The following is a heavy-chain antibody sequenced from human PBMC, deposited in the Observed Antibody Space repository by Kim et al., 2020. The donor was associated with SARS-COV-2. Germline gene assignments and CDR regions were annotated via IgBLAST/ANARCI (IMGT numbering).Heavy chain of an antibody. CDR3: AKDIKPTYYDFWSGYPSNYSYYYGMDV. Sequence: GGSLRLSCAASGFTFSSYAMSWVRQAPGKGLEWVSAISGSGGSTYYADSVKGRFTISRDNSKNTLYLQMNSLRAEDTAVYYCAKDIKPTYYDFWSGYPSNYSYYYGMDVWGQGTTVTVSS. CDR2: ISGSGGST. J-gene: IGHJ6*02. V-gene: IGHV3-23*01. CDR1: GFTFSSYA. D-gene: IGHD3-3*01.